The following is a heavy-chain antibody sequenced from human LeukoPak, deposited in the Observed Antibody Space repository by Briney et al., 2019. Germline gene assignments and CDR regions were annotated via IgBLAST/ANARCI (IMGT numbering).Heavy chain of an antibody. V-gene: IGHV3-53*01. CDR2: IYSGGST. CDR1: GFTVSSNY. Sequence: GGSLRLSCAASGFTVSSNYMSWVRQAPGKGLEWVSVIYSGGSTYYADSVKGRFTIPRDNSKNTLYLQMNSLRAEDTAVYYCARKMSGGWIDPWGQGTLVTVSS. J-gene: IGHJ5*02. CDR3: ARKMSGGWIDP. D-gene: IGHD3-10*01.